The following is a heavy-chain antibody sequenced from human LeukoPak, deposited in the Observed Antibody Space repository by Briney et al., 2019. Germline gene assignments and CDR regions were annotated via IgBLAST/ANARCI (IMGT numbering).Heavy chain of an antibody. CDR1: GYTFTSYD. D-gene: IGHD2-2*02. CDR2: MDPNSGNT. Sequence: ASVKVSCKASGYTFTSYDINWVRQATGQGLEWMGWMDPNSGNTGYAQKFQGRVTITRNTSISTAYMELSSLRSEDTAVYYCARVYCSSTSCYKRNWFDPWGQGTLVTVSS. V-gene: IGHV1-8*03. J-gene: IGHJ5*02. CDR3: ARVYCSSTSCYKRNWFDP.